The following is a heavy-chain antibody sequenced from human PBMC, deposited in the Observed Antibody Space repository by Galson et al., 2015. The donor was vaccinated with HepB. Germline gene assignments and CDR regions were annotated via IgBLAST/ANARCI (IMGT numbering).Heavy chain of an antibody. V-gene: IGHV3-33*01. Sequence: SLRLSCAASGFSLSHHGMHWARQAPGKGLEWLAIIWHDGSQEYYADSVKGRFTISGDSSRNTVYLHMNSLRAEDMAVYYCGRDAWYNSGWYWTVDYWGQGTLVTVSS. CDR2: IWHDGSQE. J-gene: IGHJ4*02. CDR3: GRDAWYNSGWYWTVDY. D-gene: IGHD6-19*01. CDR1: GFSLSHHG.